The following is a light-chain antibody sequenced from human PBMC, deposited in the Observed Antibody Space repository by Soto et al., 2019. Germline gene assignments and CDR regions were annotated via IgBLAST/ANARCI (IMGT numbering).Light chain of an antibody. CDR2: QAS. J-gene: IGKJ1*01. CDR3: LQYQRYWT. Sequence: DIQMTQSPSTLSASVGDRVSITCRASQSISRQLAWYQQKPGKAPNLLIYQASNLETGVPSRFTGSGSGTEFTLTISRLQPGDLATYYCLQYQRYWTFGQGTKVEVK. CDR1: QSISRQ. V-gene: IGKV1-5*03.